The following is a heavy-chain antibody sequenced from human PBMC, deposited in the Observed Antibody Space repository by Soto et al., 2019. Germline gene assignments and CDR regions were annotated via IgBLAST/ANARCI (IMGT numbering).Heavy chain of an antibody. CDR2: ISPYSGNT. Sequence: QVQLVQSGDEVRKPGSSVKVSCKASGYIFVNYGIAWVRQAPGQGLEWMGWISPYSGNTHYASKVQGRLTMTTDTXXGTANLDLGSLTSADTAVYYCAMVDNYDTAAPKDVWAQGAAVTVSS. D-gene: IGHD3-9*01. CDR1: GYIFVNYG. CDR3: AMVDNYDTAAPKDV. J-gene: IGHJ6*02. V-gene: IGHV1-18*01.